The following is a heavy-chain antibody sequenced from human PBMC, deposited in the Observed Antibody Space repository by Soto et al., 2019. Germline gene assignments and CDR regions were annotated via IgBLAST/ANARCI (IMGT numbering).Heavy chain of an antibody. V-gene: IGHV3-23*01. Sequence: PGGSLRLSCAASGFPFSSYAMRWVRQAPVKGLEWVSAISGSGGSTYYADSVKGRFTISRDNSKNTLYLQMNSLRAEDTAVYYCARRGSGSYYDYWGQGTLVTVSS. J-gene: IGHJ4*02. CDR3: ARRGSGSYYDY. D-gene: IGHD1-26*01. CDR2: ISGSGGST. CDR1: GFPFSSYA.